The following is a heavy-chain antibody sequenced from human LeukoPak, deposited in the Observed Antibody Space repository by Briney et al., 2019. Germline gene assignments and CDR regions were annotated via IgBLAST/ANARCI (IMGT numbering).Heavy chain of an antibody. V-gene: IGHV3-23*01. CDR2: SSGSGGTT. J-gene: IGHJ4*02. D-gene: IGHD3-10*01. CDR1: GFTLSSYA. CDR3: ARGRGSYSFDY. Sequence: GSLRLSCAASGFTLSSYAMSWVRQAPGKGLEWVSASSGSGGTTYYADSVKGRFTISRDNSKNTLYLQVNSLRAEDTAVYYCARGRGSYSFDYWGQGTLVTVSS.